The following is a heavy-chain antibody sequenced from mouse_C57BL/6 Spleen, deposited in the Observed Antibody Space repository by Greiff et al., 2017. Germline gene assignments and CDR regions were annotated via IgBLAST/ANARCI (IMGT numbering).Heavy chain of an antibody. V-gene: IGHV1-72*01. D-gene: IGHD1-1*01. CDR2: IDPNSGGT. Sequence: QVQLQQPGAELVKPGASVKLSCKASGYTFTSYWMHWVKQRPGRGLEWIGRIDPNSGGTKYTEKFESKATLTVDKPSRTAYMQLSSLTSEDSAVYYCASTVVARDAMDYWGQGTSVTVSS. J-gene: IGHJ4*01. CDR3: ASTVVARDAMDY. CDR1: GYTFTSYW.